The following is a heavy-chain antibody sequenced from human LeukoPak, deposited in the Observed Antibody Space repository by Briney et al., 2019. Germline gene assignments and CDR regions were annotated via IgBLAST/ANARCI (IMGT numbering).Heavy chain of an antibody. Sequence: SETLSLTCAVYGGSFSGYYWSWIRQPPGKGLEWIGYIYYSGSTNYNPSLKSRVTISVDTSKNQFSLKLSSVTAADTAVYYCARAPYYYDSSGHDYWGQGTLVTVSS. D-gene: IGHD3-22*01. J-gene: IGHJ4*02. V-gene: IGHV4-59*01. CDR3: ARAPYYYDSSGHDY. CDR1: GGSFSGYY. CDR2: IYYSGST.